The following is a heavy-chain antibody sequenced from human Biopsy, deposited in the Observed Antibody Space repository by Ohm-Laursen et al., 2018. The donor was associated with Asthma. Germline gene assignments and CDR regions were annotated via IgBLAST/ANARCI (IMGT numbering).Heavy chain of an antibody. CDR2: IWYDGSNK. Sequence: SSLRLSCAASGFTFSSYGMHWVRQAPGKGLEWVAVIWYDGSNKYYADSVKGRFTISRDNSKNTLYLQMNSLRAEDTAVYYCARGGLGYCSSTSCYQNYYCGMDVWGQGTTVTVSS. CDR1: GFTFSSYG. CDR3: ARGGLGYCSSTSCYQNYYCGMDV. V-gene: IGHV3-33*01. D-gene: IGHD2-2*01. J-gene: IGHJ6*02.